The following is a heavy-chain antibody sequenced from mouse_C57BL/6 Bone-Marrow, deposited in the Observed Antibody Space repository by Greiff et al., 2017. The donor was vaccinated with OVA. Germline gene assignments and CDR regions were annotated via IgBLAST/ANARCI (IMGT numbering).Heavy chain of an antibody. D-gene: IGHD1-1*01. CDR1: GYTFTEYT. CDR3: ARHEDKALYGSSFYYAMDY. J-gene: IGHJ4*01. Sequence: QVQLKQSGAELVKPGASVKLSCKASGYTFTEYTIHWVKQRSGQGLEWIGWFYPGSGSIKYNEKFKDKATLTADKSSSTVYMELSRLTSEDSAVYFCARHEDKALYGSSFYYAMDYWGQGTSVTVSS. CDR2: FYPGSGSI. V-gene: IGHV1-62-2*01.